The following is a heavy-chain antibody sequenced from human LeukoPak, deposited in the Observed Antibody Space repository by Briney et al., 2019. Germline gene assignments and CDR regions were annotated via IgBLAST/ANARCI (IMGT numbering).Heavy chain of an antibody. V-gene: IGHV1-24*01. CDR3: ATVGGYCSSTSCSSINWFDP. Sequence: ASVKVSCKVSGYTLTELSMHWVRQAPGKGLEWMGGFDPEDGETIYAQKFQGRVTMTEDTSTDTAYMELSSLRSEDTAVYYCATVGGYCSSTSCSSINWFDPWDQGTLVTVSS. D-gene: IGHD2-2*01. CDR1: GYTLTELS. J-gene: IGHJ5*02. CDR2: FDPEDGET.